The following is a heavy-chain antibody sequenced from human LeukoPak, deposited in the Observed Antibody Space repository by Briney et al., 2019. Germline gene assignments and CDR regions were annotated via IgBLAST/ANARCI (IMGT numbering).Heavy chain of an antibody. CDR3: ARRTIAAVASFWFDP. CDR2: INHSGST. J-gene: IGHJ5*02. V-gene: IGHV4-34*01. D-gene: IGHD6-13*01. Sequence: SETLSLTCAVYGGSFSGYYWSWLRQPPGKGLEWIGEINHSGSTNYNPSLKSRVTISVDTSKNQFSLKLSSVTAADTAVYYCARRTIAAVASFWFDPWGQGTLVTVSS. CDR1: GGSFSGYY.